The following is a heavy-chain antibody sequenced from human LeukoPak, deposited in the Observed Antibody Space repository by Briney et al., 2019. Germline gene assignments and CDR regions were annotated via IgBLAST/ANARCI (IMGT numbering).Heavy chain of an antibody. Sequence: GGSLRLSCAASGFTFSSYAMSWVRQAPGRGLEWVSAISGSGGSTYYADSVKGRFTISRDNSKNTLYLQMNSLRAEDTAVYYCAKDKPIVGATGSDYWGQGTLVTVSS. V-gene: IGHV3-23*01. D-gene: IGHD1-26*01. J-gene: IGHJ4*02. CDR2: ISGSGGST. CDR3: AKDKPIVGATGSDY. CDR1: GFTFSSYA.